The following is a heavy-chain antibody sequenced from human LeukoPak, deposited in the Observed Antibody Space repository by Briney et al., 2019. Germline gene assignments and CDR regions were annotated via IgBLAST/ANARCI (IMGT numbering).Heavy chain of an antibody. CDR2: ISGSGGST. D-gene: IGHD2-2*01. Sequence: PGGSLRLSCAASGFTFSSYAMSWVRQAPGKGLEWVSAISGSGGSTYYADSVRGRFTISRDNSKNTLYLQMNSLRAEDTAVYYCGKLFFERCSSTSCLGYFQHWGQGTLVTVSS. CDR3: GKLFFERCSSTSCLGYFQH. CDR1: GFTFSSYA. V-gene: IGHV3-23*01. J-gene: IGHJ1*01.